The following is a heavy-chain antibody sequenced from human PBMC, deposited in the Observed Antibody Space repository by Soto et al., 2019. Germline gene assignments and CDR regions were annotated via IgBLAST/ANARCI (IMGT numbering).Heavy chain of an antibody. CDR2: ISAYKGNT. Sequence: QVQLVQSGAEVKKPGASVKVSCKASGYTFTSYGISWVRQAPGQGLERMGWISAYKGNTNYAQKLQGRVTMTTDTSTSTAYMELRSLRSDDTAVYYCARDRELSFLQQSPGDYWGQGTLVTVSS. D-gene: IGHD3-16*02. CDR1: GYTFTSYG. V-gene: IGHV1-18*04. CDR3: ARDRELSFLQQSPGDY. J-gene: IGHJ4*02.